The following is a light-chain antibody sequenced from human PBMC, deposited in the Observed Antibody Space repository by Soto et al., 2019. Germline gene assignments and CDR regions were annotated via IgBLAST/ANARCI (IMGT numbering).Light chain of an antibody. J-gene: IGLJ2*01. V-gene: IGLV1-40*01. CDR3: QSYDRSLSGSRVV. CDR2: GDN. Sequence: QSVLTQPPSVSGAPGQRVTISCIGGSSNIGAGYNVHWYQQLPGTAPKLLISGDNNRPSGVPDRFSASKSGTSPSLAITGLQDEDEADYYCQSYDRSLSGSRVVFGGGTKLTVL. CDR1: SSNIGAGYN.